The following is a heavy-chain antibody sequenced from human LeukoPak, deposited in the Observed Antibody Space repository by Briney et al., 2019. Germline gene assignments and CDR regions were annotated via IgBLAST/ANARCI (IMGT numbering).Heavy chain of an antibody. CDR3: ARVRGSYSSDS. J-gene: IGHJ4*02. CDR1: GFTFSSYA. Sequence: PGGSLRLSCAASGFTFSSYAMSWVRQAPGKGLEWVSTISGTGGTTYYADSVKGRFTISRDNAKKSLFLQMNSLRAEDTAVYYCARVRGSYSSDSWGQGTLVTVSS. D-gene: IGHD1-26*01. CDR2: ISGTGGTT. V-gene: IGHV3-23*01.